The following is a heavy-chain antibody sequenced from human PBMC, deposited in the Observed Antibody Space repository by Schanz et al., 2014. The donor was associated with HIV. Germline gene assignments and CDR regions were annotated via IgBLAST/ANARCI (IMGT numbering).Heavy chain of an antibody. J-gene: IGHJ6*02. V-gene: IGHV3-9*01. Sequence: EVQLVESGGGLVQPGRSLRLSCAASGFTFDDFAMHWVRQAPGKGLEWVSSISWNSGIIGYADSVKGRLTISRDNAKNSLYLHMNSLRAENTDLYYCAKDNGGWLHPYGMDVWGQGTTVTVSS. D-gene: IGHD5-12*01. CDR3: AKDNGGWLHPYGMDV. CDR1: GFTFDDFA. CDR2: ISWNSGII.